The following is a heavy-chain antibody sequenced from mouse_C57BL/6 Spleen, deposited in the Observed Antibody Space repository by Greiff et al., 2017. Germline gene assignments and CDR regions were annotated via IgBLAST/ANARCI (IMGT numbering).Heavy chain of an antibody. Sequence: EVQLQESGPGLVKPSQSLSLTCSVTGYSITSGYYWNWIRQFPGNKLEWMGYISYDGSNNYNPSLKNRISITRDTSKNQFFLKLNSVTTEDTATYYCAREGGYYGSSWFAYGGQGTLVTVSA. D-gene: IGHD1-1*01. J-gene: IGHJ3*01. CDR1: GYSITSGYY. CDR2: ISYDGSN. V-gene: IGHV3-6*01. CDR3: AREGGYYGSSWFAY.